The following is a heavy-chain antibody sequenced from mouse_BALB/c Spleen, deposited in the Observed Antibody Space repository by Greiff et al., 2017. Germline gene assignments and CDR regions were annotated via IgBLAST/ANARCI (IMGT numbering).Heavy chain of an antibody. Sequence: VQLQQSGTVLARPGASVKLSCTASGFNIKDTYMHWVKQRPEQGLEWIGRIDPANGNTKYDPKFQGKATITADTSSNTAYLQLSSLTSEDTAVYYCAVTTATWFAYWGQGTLVTVSA. CDR2: IDPANGNT. J-gene: IGHJ3*01. V-gene: IGHV14-3*02. D-gene: IGHD1-2*01. CDR1: GFNIKDTY. CDR3: AVTTATWFAY.